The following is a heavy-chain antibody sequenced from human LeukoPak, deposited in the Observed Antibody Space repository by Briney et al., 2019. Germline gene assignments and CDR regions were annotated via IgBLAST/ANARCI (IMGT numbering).Heavy chain of an antibody. CDR2: IRKKADGGTS. CDR1: GFSFGDST. V-gene: IGHV3-49*04. D-gene: IGHD6-13*01. CDR3: AREVAAAGIGYYYYYGMDV. Sequence: GGSLRLSCATSGFSFGDSTMSWVRQAPGKGLEWVAFIRKKADGGTSEYAASVKGRFTMSRDESKSVAYLQMNSLRAEDTAVYYCAREVAAAGIGYYYYYGMDVWGQGTTVTVSS. J-gene: IGHJ6*02.